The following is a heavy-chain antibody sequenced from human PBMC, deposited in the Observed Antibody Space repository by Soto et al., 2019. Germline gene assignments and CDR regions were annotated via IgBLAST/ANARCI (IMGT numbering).Heavy chain of an antibody. CDR2: IYYSGST. CDR3: ARDLSTDFPHNWFDP. Sequence: PSETLSLTCTVSGGSISSYYCSLIRQPPWKGLEWIGYIYYSGSTNYNPSLKSRVTISVDTSKNQFSLKLSSVTAADTAVYYCARDLSTDFPHNWFDPWGQGTLVTVSS. CDR1: GGSISSYY. V-gene: IGHV4-59*01. J-gene: IGHJ5*02.